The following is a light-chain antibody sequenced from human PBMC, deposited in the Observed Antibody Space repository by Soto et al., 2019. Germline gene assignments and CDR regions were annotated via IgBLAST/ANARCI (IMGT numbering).Light chain of an antibody. CDR2: AAS. V-gene: IGKV3-20*01. CDR3: QHCDSSHPYA. J-gene: IGKJ2*01. CDR1: RSFASSY. Sequence: EIVLTQYPVTRSLSPGERATLSCRASRSFASSYLGWYQQKPSQAPRILIYAASTRVTGIPDRFSGGGAGQDFTLTFSRRATEDSGVPYCQHCDSSHPYAVGQGT.